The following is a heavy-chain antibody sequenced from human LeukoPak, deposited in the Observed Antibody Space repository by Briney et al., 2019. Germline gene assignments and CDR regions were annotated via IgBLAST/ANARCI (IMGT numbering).Heavy chain of an antibody. J-gene: IGHJ4*02. D-gene: IGHD4-11*01. Sequence: GGSLRLSCAVSGFTFDDYGMSWVRQAPGKGLEWAAGINWNGGSTAYADSVKGRFTISRDNAKNSLYLQMNSLRVEDTALYHCARGVYSNADYFDYWGQGTLVTVSS. CDR1: GFTFDDYG. CDR2: INWNGGST. V-gene: IGHV3-20*01. CDR3: ARGVYSNADYFDY.